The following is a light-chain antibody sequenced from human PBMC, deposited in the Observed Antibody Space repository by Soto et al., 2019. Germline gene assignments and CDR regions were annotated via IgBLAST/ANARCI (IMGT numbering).Light chain of an antibody. Sequence: QSVLTQPPSVSGAPGQRVTISCTGSGSNIGAGYDVHWYQQLPGTAPKLLIFANINRPSGVPDRFSGSKSGTSASLATTGLRAEDEADYYCQSYDSSPSGYVFGTGTKLTVL. CDR2: ANI. CDR1: GSNIGAGYD. V-gene: IGLV1-40*01. J-gene: IGLJ1*01. CDR3: QSYDSSPSGYV.